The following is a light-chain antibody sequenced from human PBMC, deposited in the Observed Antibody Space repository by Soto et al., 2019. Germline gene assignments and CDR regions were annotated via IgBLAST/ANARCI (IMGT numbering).Light chain of an antibody. Sequence: QSALTQPASVSGSPGQSITISCTGTSSDVGNYNYVSWYQEHPGKAPKLMIYDVSNRPSGVSNRFSGSKSGNTASLTISGLQAEDEADYYCSSYSSYTRSDTVVFGGGTKLTVL. CDR2: DVS. CDR3: SSYSSYTRSDTVV. J-gene: IGLJ2*01. V-gene: IGLV2-14*01. CDR1: SSDVGNYNY.